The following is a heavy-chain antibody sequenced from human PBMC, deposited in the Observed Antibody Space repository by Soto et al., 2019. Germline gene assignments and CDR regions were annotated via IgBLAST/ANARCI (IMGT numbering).Heavy chain of an antibody. D-gene: IGHD1-26*01. CDR2: INAGNGDT. V-gene: IGHV1-3*01. CDR1: GYTLTSCA. J-gene: IGHJ4*02. CDR3: ARGSSGSYLIDY. Sequence: VASVKVSCKASGYTLTSCAMHWVRQAPGQRLEWMGWINAGNGDTNYSQKFQGRVTISRDTSANTVYMGLSSLRSEDTAVYYCARGSSGSYLIDYWGQGTLVTVSS.